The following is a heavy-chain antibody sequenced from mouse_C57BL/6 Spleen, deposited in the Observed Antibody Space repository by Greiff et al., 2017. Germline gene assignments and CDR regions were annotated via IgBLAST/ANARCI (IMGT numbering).Heavy chain of an antibody. V-gene: IGHV6-3*01. D-gene: IGHD2-4*01. J-gene: IGHJ4*01. CDR1: GFTFSNYW. CDR2: IRLKSDNYAT. Sequence: DVQLVESGGGLVQPGGSMKLSCVASGFTFSNYWMNWVRQSQEKGLEWVAQIRLKSDNYATHYAESVKGRFTISRDDSKSSVYLQMNNLRAEDTGIYYCTGGYYDYDDAMDYWGQGTSVTVSS. CDR3: TGGYYDYDDAMDY.